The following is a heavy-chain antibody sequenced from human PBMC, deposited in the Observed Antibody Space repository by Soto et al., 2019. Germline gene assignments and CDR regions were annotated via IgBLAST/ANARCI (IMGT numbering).Heavy chain of an antibody. CDR3: VRDRLNWFDP. CDR1: GASTAVYY. Sequence: PSETLSLTCSVSGASTAVYYWSWIRQSAGKGLEWIGRIYTTGNVNYNPSLRSRVTMSRDSSKNQVFLNLTSVTAADTAVYYCVRDRLNWFDPWGQGVLVTVSS. V-gene: IGHV4-4*07. J-gene: IGHJ5*02. CDR2: IYTTGNV.